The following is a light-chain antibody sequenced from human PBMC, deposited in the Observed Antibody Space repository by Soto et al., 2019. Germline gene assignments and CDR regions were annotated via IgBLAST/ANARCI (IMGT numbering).Light chain of an antibody. V-gene: IGLV1-40*01. CDR2: ANI. CDR1: GSNIGAGYD. CDR3: QSYDSSPSGYV. Sequence: VLTQPPSVSGAPGQRVTISCTGSGSNIGAGYDVHWYQQLPGTAPKLLIFANINRPSGVSDRFSGSKSGTSASLAITGLRAEDEADYYCQSYDSSPSGYVFGTGTKLTVL. J-gene: IGLJ1*01.